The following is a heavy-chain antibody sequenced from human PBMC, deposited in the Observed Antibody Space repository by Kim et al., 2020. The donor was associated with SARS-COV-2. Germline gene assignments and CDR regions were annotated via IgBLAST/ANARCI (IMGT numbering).Heavy chain of an antibody. J-gene: IGHJ4*02. CDR2: R. CDR3: SSSTVGAYFDY. D-gene: IGHD1-26*01. V-gene: IGHV3-53*01. Sequence: RDHAGSGKGRLTTSRDIPKDTLYLQMNSLRAEDTAVYYCSSSTVGAYFDYWGQGSLVTVSS.